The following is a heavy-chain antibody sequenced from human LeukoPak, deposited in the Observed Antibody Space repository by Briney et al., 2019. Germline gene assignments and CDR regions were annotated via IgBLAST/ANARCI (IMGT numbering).Heavy chain of an antibody. CDR1: GYSISSGYY. D-gene: IGHD5-18*01. Sequence: SETLSLTCTVSGYSISSGYYWGWIRQPPGKGLEWIGSIYHSGSTYYNPSLKSRVTISVDTSKNQFSLKLSSVTAADTAVYYCARRGYSYGYISGAFDIWGQGTMVTVSS. CDR2: IYHSGST. J-gene: IGHJ3*02. V-gene: IGHV4-38-2*02. CDR3: ARRGYSYGYISGAFDI.